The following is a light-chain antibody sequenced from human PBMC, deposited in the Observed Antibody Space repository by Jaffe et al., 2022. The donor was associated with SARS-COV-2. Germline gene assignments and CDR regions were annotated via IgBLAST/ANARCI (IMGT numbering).Light chain of an antibody. CDR3: QQYDNWPHT. V-gene: IGKV3-15*01. CDR2: GAS. J-gene: IGKJ2*01. Sequence: EIVMTQSPNTLSVSPGERVTLSCRASQSVSSNLAWYRQKPGQTPRLLVYGASTRATGMPARFSGSGSGTEFTLTITSLQSEDFALYYCQQYDNWPHTFGQGTELEIK. CDR1: QSVSSN.